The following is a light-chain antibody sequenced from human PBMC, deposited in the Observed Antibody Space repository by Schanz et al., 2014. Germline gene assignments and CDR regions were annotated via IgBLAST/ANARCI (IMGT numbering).Light chain of an antibody. Sequence: QSVLTQPPSVSGAPGQRVTISCTGSSSNIGGGYDVHWYQHLPGTAPKLLINTNNNRPSGVPDRFSGSKSGTSASLAISGLRSEDEADYYCAAWDDSLSTFFVFGTGTKLTVL. CDR2: TNN. CDR1: SSNIGGGYD. CDR3: AAWDDSLSTFFV. V-gene: IGLV1-40*01. J-gene: IGLJ1*01.